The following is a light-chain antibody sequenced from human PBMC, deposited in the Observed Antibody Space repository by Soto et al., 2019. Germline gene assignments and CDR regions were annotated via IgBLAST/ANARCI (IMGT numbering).Light chain of an antibody. Sequence: EIVLTKSPATLCLAPGERATLSFRATLRLSSSYFAWYQQKPGQAPRLLIYDASNRATGIPARFSGSGSETDFTLTISSLEPEDFAVYYCQHRMNWPLTFGQGTRLEIK. CDR2: DAS. CDR1: LRLSSSY. V-gene: IGKV3-11*01. CDR3: QHRMNWPLT. J-gene: IGKJ5*01.